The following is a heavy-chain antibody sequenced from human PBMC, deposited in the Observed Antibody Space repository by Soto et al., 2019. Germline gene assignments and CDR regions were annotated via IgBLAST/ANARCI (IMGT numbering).Heavy chain of an antibody. CDR2: ISSSGSTI. V-gene: IGHV3-11*01. D-gene: IGHD3-22*01. J-gene: IGHJ3*02. Sequence: GGSLRLSCAASGFTFSDYYMSWIRQAPGKGLEWVSYISSSGSTIYYADSVKGRFTISRDNAKNSLYLQMNSLRAEDTAVYYSARARITMIVVVSPAAFDIWGQGTMVTVSS. CDR3: ARARITMIVVVSPAAFDI. CDR1: GFTFSDYY.